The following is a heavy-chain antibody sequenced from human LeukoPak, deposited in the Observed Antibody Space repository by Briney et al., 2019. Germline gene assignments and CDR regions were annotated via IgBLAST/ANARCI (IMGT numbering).Heavy chain of an antibody. Sequence: PSETLSLTCTVSGGSISSYYWSWIRQPPGKGLEWVGYIYYSGSTNYIPSLKSRVTISVDTSKNQFSLKLSSVTAADTAVYYCARGYSSRWYYFDYWGQGTLVTVSS. J-gene: IGHJ4*02. V-gene: IGHV4-59*01. CDR2: IYYSGST. D-gene: IGHD6-13*01. CDR1: GGSISSYY. CDR3: ARGYSSRWYYFDY.